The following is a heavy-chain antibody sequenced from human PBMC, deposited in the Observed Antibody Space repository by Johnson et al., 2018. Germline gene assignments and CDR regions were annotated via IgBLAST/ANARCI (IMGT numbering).Heavy chain of an antibody. CDR3: ARDKVVPAAITLCYYGMDV. V-gene: IGHV4-59*01. CDR1: GGSISSYY. Sequence: QVQLQESGPGLVKPSETLSLTCTVSGGSISSYYWSWIRQPPGKGLEWIGYIYYSGSTNYNPSLKSRVTISVETSKNQFSLKLSSVTAADTCWYYCARDKVVPAAITLCYYGMDVWGQGTTVTVSS. D-gene: IGHD2-2*01. J-gene: IGHJ6*02. CDR2: IYYSGST.